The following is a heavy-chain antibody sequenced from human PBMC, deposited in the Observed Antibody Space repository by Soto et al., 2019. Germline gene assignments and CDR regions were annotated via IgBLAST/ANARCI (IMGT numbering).Heavy chain of an antibody. D-gene: IGHD2-15*01. V-gene: IGHV3-21*01. CDR1: GFTFSSYS. CDR3: ARDVRMTPFDY. J-gene: IGHJ4*02. Sequence: GGSLRLSCAASGFTFSSYSMNWVRQAPGKGLEWVSSISSSSSYIYYADSVKGRLTISRDNAKNSLYLQMNSLRAEDTAVYYCARDVRMTPFDYWGQGTLVTVS. CDR2: ISSSSSYI.